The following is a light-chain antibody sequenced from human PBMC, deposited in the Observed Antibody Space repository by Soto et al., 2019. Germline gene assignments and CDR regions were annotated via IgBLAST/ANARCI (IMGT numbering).Light chain of an antibody. J-gene: IGKJ3*01. Sequence: EIVLTQSPGTLYLSPGERATLSCRASQSLNSNYLAWYQQKPGQAPRLLIYGASSRATGISDRFSGSGSGTDFTLTISRLEPEDFAVYYCQQFGSSPRFTFGPGTKVDIK. V-gene: IGKV3-20*01. CDR1: QSLNSNY. CDR3: QQFGSSPRFT. CDR2: GAS.